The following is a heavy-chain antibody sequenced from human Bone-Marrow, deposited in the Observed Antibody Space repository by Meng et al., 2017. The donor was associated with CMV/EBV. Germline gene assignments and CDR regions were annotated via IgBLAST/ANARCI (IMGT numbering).Heavy chain of an antibody. CDR2: MNPNSGNT. J-gene: IGHJ6*02. Sequence: ASVKVSCKASGYTFTRYDINWVRQATGQGPEWMGWMNPNSGNTGYAQKFQGRVTFTRDTSTSTAYMELRRLTSEDMAVYYCARVLIEVEPVGREYKYYNYGMDVWGQGTRVTVSS. CDR3: ARVLIEVEPVGREYKYYNYGMDV. CDR1: GYTFTRYD. D-gene: IGHD2-2*01. V-gene: IGHV1-8*03.